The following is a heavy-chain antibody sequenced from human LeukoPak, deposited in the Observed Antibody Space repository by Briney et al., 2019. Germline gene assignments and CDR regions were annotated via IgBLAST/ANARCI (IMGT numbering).Heavy chain of an antibody. Sequence: SETLTLTCGVSGYPINNAYYWVWIRQPPGKGLEWIGSLYHPDSTYYNPSLKSRVTMSVDTSRNQFSLRLSFVTAADTAVYYCARQYDSYFYYYLDLWGTGTTVTVSS. CDR1: GYPINNAYY. V-gene: IGHV4-38-2*01. J-gene: IGHJ6*03. CDR2: LYHPDST. D-gene: IGHD2-2*01. CDR3: ARQYDSYFYYYLDL.